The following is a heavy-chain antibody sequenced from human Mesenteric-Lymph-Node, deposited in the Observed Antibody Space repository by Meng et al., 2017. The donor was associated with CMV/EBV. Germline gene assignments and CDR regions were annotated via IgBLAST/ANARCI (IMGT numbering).Heavy chain of an antibody. D-gene: IGHD1-14*01. V-gene: IGHV3-74*01. J-gene: IGHJ4*02. CDR2: ISGDGSGT. Sequence: GESLKISCAASGFTLSSYWMHWVRQAPGKGLVWVSRISGDGSGTSYADSVKGRFTISRDNAKNTLYLQVNSLRAEDTAVYYCARDRGTNWNYFDYWGQGTLVTVSS. CDR3: ARDRGTNWNYFDY. CDR1: GFTLSSYW.